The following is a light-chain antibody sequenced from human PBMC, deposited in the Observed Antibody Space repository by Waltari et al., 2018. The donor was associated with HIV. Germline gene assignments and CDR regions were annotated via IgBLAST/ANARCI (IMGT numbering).Light chain of an antibody. CDR1: QRVSNS. CDR3: QQYSNWPLT. V-gene: IGKV3-15*01. J-gene: IGKJ4*01. Sequence: EIVMAQSPATLSLSPGETATVSCRASQRVSNSLAWYQQKPGQAPRLLIYGASTRATGIAARFSGSGSGTDFTLTISSLQSEDFAGYYCQQYSNWPLTFGGGTKVEI. CDR2: GAS.